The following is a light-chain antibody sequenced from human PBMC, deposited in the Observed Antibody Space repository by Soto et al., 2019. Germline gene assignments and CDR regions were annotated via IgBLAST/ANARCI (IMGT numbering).Light chain of an antibody. CDR3: AVWDDSLSGMV. J-gene: IGLJ2*01. CDR2: NNN. CDR1: SSNIETNT. Sequence: QSVLTQPPSASGTPGQRVTISCSGSSSNIETNTVDWYQHLPGTAPKVLIFNNNQRPSGVPDRFFGSKSGTSASLAISGLQSEDEADYYCAVWDDSLSGMVFGGGTKLTVL. V-gene: IGLV1-44*01.